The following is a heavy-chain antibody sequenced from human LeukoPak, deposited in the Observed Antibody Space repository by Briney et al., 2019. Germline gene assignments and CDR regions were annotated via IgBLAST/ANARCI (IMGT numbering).Heavy chain of an antibody. CDR3: ARGGSGSYRFGY. D-gene: IGHD1-26*01. Sequence: ASVKVSCKASGYTFTSYAMHWVRQAPGQRLEWMGWINAGNGNTKYLQKFQGRVTITRDTSASTAYMELSSLRSEDTAVYYCARGGSGSYRFGYWGQGTLVTVSS. V-gene: IGHV1-3*01. CDR1: GYTFTSYA. CDR2: INAGNGNT. J-gene: IGHJ4*02.